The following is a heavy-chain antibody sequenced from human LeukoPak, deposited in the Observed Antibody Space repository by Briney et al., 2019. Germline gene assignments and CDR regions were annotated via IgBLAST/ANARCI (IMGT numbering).Heavy chain of an antibody. D-gene: IGHD3-10*01. CDR1: GYTFTSYA. CDR3: ARDRTPYYYGSERSPFDY. V-gene: IGHV1-3*01. Sequence: ASVKVSCKASGYTFTSYAMHWVRQAPGQRLEWMGWINAGNGNTKYSQKFQGRVTITRDTSASTAYMELSSLRAEDTAVYYCARDRTPYYYGSERSPFDYWGQGTLVTVSS. J-gene: IGHJ4*02. CDR2: INAGNGNT.